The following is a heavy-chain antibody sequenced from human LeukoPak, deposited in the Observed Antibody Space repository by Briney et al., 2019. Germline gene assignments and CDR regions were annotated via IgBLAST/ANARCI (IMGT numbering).Heavy chain of an antibody. Sequence: GRSLRLSCAASGFTFSSYGMHWVRQAPGKGLEWVALISYDGSNKYYADSVKGRFTISRDNSKNTLYLQMNSLRAEDTAVYYCAKRASGSGTSLYYFDYWGQGTLVTVSS. CDR1: GFTFSSYG. J-gene: IGHJ4*02. CDR2: ISYDGSNK. CDR3: AKRASGSGTSLYYFDY. V-gene: IGHV3-30*18. D-gene: IGHD3-10*01.